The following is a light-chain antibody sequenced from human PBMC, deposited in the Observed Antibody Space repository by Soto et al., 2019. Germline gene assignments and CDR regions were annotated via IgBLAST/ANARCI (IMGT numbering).Light chain of an antibody. J-gene: IGKJ2*01. CDR3: QQYRSYPLT. Sequence: DIQMTQSPSSLSASLGDRVVITCRASQAISNYVAWFQQRPGKAPKSLLYAASKLESGVPSRFRGSGSGTAFTLIISGLQPEDLATYYCQQYRSYPLTFGQGTKLEI. CDR1: QAISNY. V-gene: IGKV1-16*01. CDR2: AAS.